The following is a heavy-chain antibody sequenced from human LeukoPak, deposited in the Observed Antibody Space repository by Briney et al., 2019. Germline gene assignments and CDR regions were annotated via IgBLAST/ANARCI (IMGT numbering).Heavy chain of an antibody. D-gene: IGHD3-22*01. CDR1: GFIFSGFS. CDR3: ARDGALERYYYDSSGYSDFDY. V-gene: IGHV3-21*01. CDR2: ISSSSSYI. J-gene: IGHJ4*02. Sequence: PGGSLRLSCAASGFIFSGFSMNWVRQAPGKGLEWVSSISSSSSYIYYADSVKGRFTISRDNAKNSLYLQMNSLRAEDTAVYYCARDGALERYYYDSSGYSDFDYWGQGTLVTVSS.